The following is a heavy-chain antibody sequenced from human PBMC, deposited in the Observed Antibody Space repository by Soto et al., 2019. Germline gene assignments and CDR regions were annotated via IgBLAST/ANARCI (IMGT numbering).Heavy chain of an antibody. D-gene: IGHD3-16*01. CDR3: ATYFTGGGGRGY. CDR1: GASISRDH. J-gene: IGHJ4*02. Sequence: QVQLQESGPGLVKPSETLTLTCTVSGASISRDHWNWIRQPPGKGLEWIGEYSGTTNYNPSLRSRVTISEDTSNNQISLKLNSVPAADPAVYFCATYFTGGGGRGYWGQGTLVTVSS. V-gene: IGHV4-59*08. CDR2: YSGTT.